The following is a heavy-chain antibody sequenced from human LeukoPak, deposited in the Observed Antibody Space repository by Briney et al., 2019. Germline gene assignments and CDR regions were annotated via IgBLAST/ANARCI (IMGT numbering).Heavy chain of an antibody. CDR1: GGSISSSSYY. Sequence: PSETLSLTCTVSGGSISSSSYYWGWIRQPPGKGLEWIGSIYYSGSTYYNPSLKSRVTISVDTSKNQFSLKLSSVTAAVTAVYYCARMYSGSYQLAFDIWGQGTMVTVSS. CDR2: IYYSGST. J-gene: IGHJ3*02. D-gene: IGHD1-26*01. V-gene: IGHV4-39*07. CDR3: ARMYSGSYQLAFDI.